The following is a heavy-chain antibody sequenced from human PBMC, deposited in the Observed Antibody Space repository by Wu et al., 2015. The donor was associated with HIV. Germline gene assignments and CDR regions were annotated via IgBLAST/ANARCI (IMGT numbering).Heavy chain of an antibody. D-gene: IGHD5-18*01. CDR1: GGTFSNYG. CDR3: AGGGGRTAMDPFDF. J-gene: IGHJ4*02. Sequence: QVQLVQSGAEVKKPGSSVKISCKTSGGTFSNYGINWVRQAPGQGLEWVGRVIPMFGASEYGRKFQGRVTITADVSTNTAYMVVNSLTSDDTAVYYCAGGGGRTAMDPFDFWGQGTLVTVSS. CDR2: VIPMFGAS. V-gene: IGHV1-69*13.